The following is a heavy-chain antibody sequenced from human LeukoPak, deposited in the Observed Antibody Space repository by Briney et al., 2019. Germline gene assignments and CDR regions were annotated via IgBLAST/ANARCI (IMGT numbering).Heavy chain of an antibody. CDR3: ARQRRDGYKGDFDY. Sequence: GESLKISCKGSGYGFSSYWIGWVRQMPGKGLEWMGIIYPGDADTRYSPSFQGQVTISADKSISTAYLQWSSLKASDTAMYYCARQRRDGYKGDFDYWGQGTLVTVSS. CDR1: GYGFSSYW. D-gene: IGHD5-24*01. J-gene: IGHJ4*02. CDR2: IYPGDADT. V-gene: IGHV5-51*01.